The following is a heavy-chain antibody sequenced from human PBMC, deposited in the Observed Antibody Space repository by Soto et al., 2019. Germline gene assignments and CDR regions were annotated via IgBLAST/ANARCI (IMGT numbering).Heavy chain of an antibody. CDR2: INAGNGNT. D-gene: IGHD2-15*01. Sequence: QVQLVQSGAEVKKPGASVKVSCKASGYTFTSYAMHWVRQAPGQRLEWMGWINAGNGNTKYSQKFQGRVTITRDTSASTAYMELSSLRSEDTAVYYCARGLPRWVVVAATGSWFDPWGQGTLVTVSS. CDR1: GYTFTSYA. J-gene: IGHJ5*02. V-gene: IGHV1-3*01. CDR3: ARGLPRWVVVAATGSWFDP.